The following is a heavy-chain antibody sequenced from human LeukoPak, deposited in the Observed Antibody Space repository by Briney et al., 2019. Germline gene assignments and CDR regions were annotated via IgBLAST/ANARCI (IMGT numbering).Heavy chain of an antibody. J-gene: IGHJ4*02. CDR2: IRSKAYGGTT. D-gene: IGHD6-19*01. CDR1: GFTFSTYS. CDR3: TRGEAVAGHY. V-gene: IGHV3-49*04. Sequence: GGSLRLSCAASGFTFSTYSMNWVRQAPGKGLEWVGFIRSKAYGGTTEYAASVKGRFTISRDDSKSIAYLQMNSLKTEDTAVYYCTRGEAVAGHYWGQGTLVTVSS.